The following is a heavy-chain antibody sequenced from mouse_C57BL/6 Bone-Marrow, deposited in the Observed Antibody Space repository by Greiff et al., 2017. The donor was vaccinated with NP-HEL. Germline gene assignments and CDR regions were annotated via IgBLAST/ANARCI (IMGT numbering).Heavy chain of an antibody. J-gene: IGHJ2*01. CDR3: ARPPTTVDY. CDR1: GYTFTSYW. CDR2: IHTNSGST. D-gene: IGHD1-1*01. Sequence: QVQLQQPGAELVKPGASVKLSCKASGYTFTSYWMHWVKQRPGQGLEWIGMIHTNSGSTNYNEKFKSKATLTVDKSSSTAYLQLSSLTSEDSAVYYCARPPTTVDYWGQGTTLTVSS. V-gene: IGHV1-64*01.